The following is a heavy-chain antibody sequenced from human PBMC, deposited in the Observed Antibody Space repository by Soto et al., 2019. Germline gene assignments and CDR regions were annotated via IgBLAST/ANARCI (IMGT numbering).Heavy chain of an antibody. J-gene: IGHJ4*02. D-gene: IGHD6-13*01. V-gene: IGHV3-23*01. Sequence: EVQLLESGGGLVQPGGSLRLSCAASGFTFSSYAMSWVRQAPGKGVEWVTAINGGSTTYYADSVKGRFTISRDNSKNTLYLQMNSLRAEDTAVYYCAKLTAAWGQGTLVTVSS. CDR1: GFTFSSYA. CDR2: INGGSTT. CDR3: AKLTAA.